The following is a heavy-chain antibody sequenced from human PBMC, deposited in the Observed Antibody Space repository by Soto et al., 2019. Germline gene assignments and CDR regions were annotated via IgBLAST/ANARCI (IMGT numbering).Heavy chain of an antibody. D-gene: IGHD2-15*01. V-gene: IGHV3-9*01. J-gene: IGHJ4*02. CDR2: ISWNSNII. Sequence: ESGGGLVQPGRSLRLSCAASGFTFDDYAMHWVRRVPGKGLDWVSSISWNSNIIGYADSVKGRFTISRDNAKNSLYLQMNSLRPEDTALYYCAKGGPDGFCSGGRCYFDYWGQGTLVTVSS. CDR3: AKGGPDGFCSGGRCYFDY. CDR1: GFTFDDYA.